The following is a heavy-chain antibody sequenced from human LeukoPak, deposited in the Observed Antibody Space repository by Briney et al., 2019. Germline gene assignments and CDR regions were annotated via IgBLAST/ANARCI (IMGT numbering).Heavy chain of an antibody. CDR1: GFTFSRYS. CDR2: ISNDGTTK. V-gene: IGHV3-30*04. J-gene: IGHJ4*02. CDR3: ARDRLGSQAYYFDH. Sequence: GGSLRLSCAASGFTFSRYSFHWVRQAPGKGLEWVAAISNDGTTKFYADSVKGRFTISRDNSKNTQYLQMISLRDEDTAIYFCARDRLGSQAYYFDHWGQGTLVTVSS. D-gene: IGHD6-19*01.